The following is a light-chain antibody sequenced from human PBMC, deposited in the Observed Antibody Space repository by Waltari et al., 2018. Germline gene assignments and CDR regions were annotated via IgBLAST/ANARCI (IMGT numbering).Light chain of an antibody. V-gene: IGKV3-11*01. CDR1: QTVRTF. CDR3: QQRSNWPYT. CDR2: DAS. J-gene: IGKJ2*01. Sequence: EIVLTQSPATLSLSPGERATLSCRASQTVRTFLAWYKQKPGQAPRLLIFDASSQATGIPAKFRGSGSGTDFTLTVSNLEPEDFAVYYCQQRSNWPYTFGQGTRVDIK.